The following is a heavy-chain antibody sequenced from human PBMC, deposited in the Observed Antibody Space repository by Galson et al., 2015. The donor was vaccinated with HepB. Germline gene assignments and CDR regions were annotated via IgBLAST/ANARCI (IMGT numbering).Heavy chain of an antibody. Sequence: SVKVSCKASGYTFTSYAINWVRQAPGQGLEWMGWISAYNGNTEYAQKFQGRVTMTTDTSTSTAYMELRSLRSDDTAVYYCARVTDYVGDYWGQGTQVIVSS. CDR1: GYTFTSYA. CDR2: ISAYNGNT. D-gene: IGHD4-23*01. CDR3: ARVTDYVGDY. J-gene: IGHJ4*02. V-gene: IGHV1-18*04.